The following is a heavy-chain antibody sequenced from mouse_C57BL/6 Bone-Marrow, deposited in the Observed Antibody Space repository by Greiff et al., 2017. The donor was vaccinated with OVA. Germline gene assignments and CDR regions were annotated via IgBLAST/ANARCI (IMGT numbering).Heavy chain of an antibody. V-gene: IGHV1-55*01. CDR1: GYTFTSYW. Sequence: QVQLQQSGAELVKPGASVKMSCKASGYTFTSYWITWVKQRPGQGLEWIGDIYPGSGSTNYNEKFKSKATLTVDTSSSTAYMQLSSLTSEDSAVYYCARFYDGYYVPFAYWGQGTLVTVSA. J-gene: IGHJ3*01. CDR3: ARFYDGYYVPFAY. CDR2: IYPGSGST. D-gene: IGHD2-3*01.